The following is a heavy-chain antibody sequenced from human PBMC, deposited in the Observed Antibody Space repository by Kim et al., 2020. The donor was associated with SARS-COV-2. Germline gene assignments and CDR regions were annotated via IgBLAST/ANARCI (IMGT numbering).Heavy chain of an antibody. V-gene: IGHV3-74*01. CDR2: ISQDGSGI. CDR3: VRVESGGYEWEAEYFVH. Sequence: GGSLRLSCAASGFTFSSHWMPWVRQAPGEGLAWVSRISQDGSGIDYVDSVKGRFTISRDNAKNTLDLQMNSLRAEDTAVYYCVRVESGGYEWEAEYFVH. CDR1: GFTFSSHW. D-gene: IGHD3-22*01. J-gene: IGHJ1*01.